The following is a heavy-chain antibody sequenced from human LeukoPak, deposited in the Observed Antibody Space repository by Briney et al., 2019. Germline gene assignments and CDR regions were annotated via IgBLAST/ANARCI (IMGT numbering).Heavy chain of an antibody. CDR3: ARDKYSSSSFDY. V-gene: IGHV4-39*07. Sequence: PSETLSLTCTVSGGSISSSSYYRGWIRQPPGKGLECIGEISGVGSTTYNPSLKSRVTISVDTSKNQFSLKLSSVTAADTAVYYCARDKYSSSSFDYWGQGTLVTVSS. CDR2: ISGVGST. CDR1: GGSISSSSYY. J-gene: IGHJ4*02. D-gene: IGHD6-6*01.